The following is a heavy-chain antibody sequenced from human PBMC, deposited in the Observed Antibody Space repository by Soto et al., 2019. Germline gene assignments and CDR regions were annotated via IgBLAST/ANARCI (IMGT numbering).Heavy chain of an antibody. CDR1: GFTFSTYG. D-gene: IGHD3-9*01. J-gene: IGHJ6*03. V-gene: IGHV3-64*01. Sequence: GGSLRLSCIASGFTFSTYGMHWVRQAPGQGPEYVSGISNNGGSTFYVTSVKGRFITSRDNSKNTLYLQLGSLRPDDTGVYYCARSATFDWPNYHSYYMDVWGKGTTVTVSS. CDR2: ISNNGGST. CDR3: ARSATFDWPNYHSYYMDV.